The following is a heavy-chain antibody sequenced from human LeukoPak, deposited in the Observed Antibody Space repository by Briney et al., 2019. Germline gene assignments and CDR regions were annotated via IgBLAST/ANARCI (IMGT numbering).Heavy chain of an antibody. CDR1: GGSISSYY. J-gene: IGHJ4*02. Sequence: SETLSLTCPVSGGSISSYYWSWIRQPPGKGLEWIGEINHSGSTNYNPSLKSRVTISVDTSKNQFSLKLSSVTAADTAVYYCARGYSYAEFDYWGQGTLVTVSS. D-gene: IGHD5-18*01. CDR3: ARGYSYAEFDY. CDR2: INHSGST. V-gene: IGHV4-34*01.